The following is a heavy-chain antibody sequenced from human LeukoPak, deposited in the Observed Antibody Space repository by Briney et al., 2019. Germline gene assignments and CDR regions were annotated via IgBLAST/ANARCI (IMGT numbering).Heavy chain of an antibody. CDR1: GGSISSGGYY. Sequence: PSQTLSLTCTVSGGSISSGGYYWSWIRQHPGKGLEWIGYIYYSGSTYYNPSLKSRVTISVDTSKNQFSLKLSSVTAADTAVYYCARGRVATQVGYGGNRYYFDYWGQGTQVTVSS. CDR2: IYYSGST. V-gene: IGHV4-31*03. D-gene: IGHD4-23*01. CDR3: ARGRVATQVGYGGNRYYFDY. J-gene: IGHJ4*02.